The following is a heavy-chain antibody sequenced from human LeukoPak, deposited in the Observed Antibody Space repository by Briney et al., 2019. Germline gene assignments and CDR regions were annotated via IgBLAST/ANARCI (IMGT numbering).Heavy chain of an antibody. CDR1: GYTFTSYG. V-gene: IGHV1-18*01. CDR2: ISAYNGNT. CDR3: ARDRTTPYYYGMDV. J-gene: IGHJ6*02. D-gene: IGHD1-14*01. Sequence: APVKVSCKASGYTFTSYGISWVRQAPGQGLEWMGWISAYNGNTNYAQKLQGRVTMTTDTSTSTAYMELRSLRSDDTAVYYCARDRTTPYYYGMDVWGQGTTVTVSS.